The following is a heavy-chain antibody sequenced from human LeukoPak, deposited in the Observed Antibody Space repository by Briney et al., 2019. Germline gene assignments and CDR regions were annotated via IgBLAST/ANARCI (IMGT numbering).Heavy chain of an antibody. Sequence: PGGSLRLSCAASGFTFSSYEMNWVRQAPGKGLEWVANIKQDGSEKYYVDSVKGRFTISRDNAKNSLHLQMNSLRAEDTAVYYCARNYYYYMDGGGKGTTVTIS. V-gene: IGHV3-7*01. J-gene: IGHJ6*03. CDR1: GFTFSSYE. CDR3: ARNYYYYMDG. CDR2: IKQDGSEK.